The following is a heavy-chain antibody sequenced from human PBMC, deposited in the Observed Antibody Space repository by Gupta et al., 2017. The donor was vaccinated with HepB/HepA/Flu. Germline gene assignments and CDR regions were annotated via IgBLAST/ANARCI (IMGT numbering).Heavy chain of an antibody. CDR3: ARAPAVAVHFDY. V-gene: IGHV3-30-3*01. D-gene: IGHD6-19*01. CDR2: ISNDGSNK. J-gene: IGHJ4*02. Sequence: LSCAASGFTFSNYAMNWVRQAPGKGLEWGAGISNDGSNKNYADSVKGRFTISRDNSKNTLYLQVHSLRGEDTAVYYCARAPAVAVHFDYWGQGTLVTVSS. CDR1: GFTFSNYA.